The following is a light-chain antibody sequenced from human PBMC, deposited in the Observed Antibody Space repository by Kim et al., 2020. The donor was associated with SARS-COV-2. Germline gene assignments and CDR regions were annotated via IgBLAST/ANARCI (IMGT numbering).Light chain of an antibody. CDR1: SSNIGSNT. CDR3: AAWDDSLNGPV. Sequence: ELTQPPSASGTPGQRVTISCSGSSSNIGSNTVNWYQQLPGTAPKLLIYSNNQRPSGVPDRFSGSKSGTSASLAISGLQSEDDADYYCAAWDDSLNGPVFGGGTQLTVL. J-gene: IGLJ2*01. V-gene: IGLV1-44*01. CDR2: SNN.